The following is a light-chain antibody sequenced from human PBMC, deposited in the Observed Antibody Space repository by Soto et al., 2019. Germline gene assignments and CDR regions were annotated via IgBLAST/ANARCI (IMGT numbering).Light chain of an antibody. CDR2: KAS. CDR3: QQYNIYWT. V-gene: IGKV1-5*03. CDR1: QSISSW. Sequence: DIQMTQSPSTLYASVGDRVTITCRASQSISSWLAGYQQKPGKAPKLLIYKASSLESGVPSRLSGSGSGTEFTLTISSLQPDDFATYYCQQYNIYWTFGQGTKVEIK. J-gene: IGKJ1*01.